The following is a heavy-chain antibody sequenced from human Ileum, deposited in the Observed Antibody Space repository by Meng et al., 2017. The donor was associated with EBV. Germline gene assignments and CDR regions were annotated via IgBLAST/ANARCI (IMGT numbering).Heavy chain of an antibody. J-gene: IGHJ4*02. CDR2: IYKSGST. CDR3: ARGGDTSGYSLDY. Sequence: QGQLHASGPCMANPSQTLSLTCAVSGGSISSGGYYWSWIRQPPGKGLEWIGYIYKSGSTYYNPSLTSRVTISVDTSKNQFFLKLGSVTAADTGVYYCARGGDTSGYSLDYWGQGILVTVSS. V-gene: IGHV4-30-4*01. CDR1: GGSISSGGYY. D-gene: IGHD3-22*01.